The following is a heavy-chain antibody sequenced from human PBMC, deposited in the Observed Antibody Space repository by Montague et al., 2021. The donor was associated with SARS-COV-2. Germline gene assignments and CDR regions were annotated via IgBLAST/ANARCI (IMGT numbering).Heavy chain of an antibody. D-gene: IGHD6-13*01. V-gene: IGHV3-9*01. Sequence: SLRLSLSASGFTFGDYTMHWVRQAPGKGLEWVSGINWNSGSIGYSDSVKGRVTISRDNAKRYLYLEMNSLRGEDTAIYYCAKDARPGIGAPEDHWGQGTLVIGSS. CDR3: AKDARPGIGAPEDH. J-gene: IGHJ4*02. CDR1: GFTFGDYT. CDR2: INWNSGSI.